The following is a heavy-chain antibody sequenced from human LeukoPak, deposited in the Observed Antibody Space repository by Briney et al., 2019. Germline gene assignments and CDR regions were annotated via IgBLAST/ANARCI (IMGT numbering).Heavy chain of an antibody. D-gene: IGHD6-13*01. CDR1: GYAFTGYY. CDR3: AREGAAARGFDP. J-gene: IGHJ5*02. V-gene: IGHV1-2*02. Sequence: ASVKVSCKASGYAFTGYYMHWVRQAPGQGLEWMGWINPNSGGTNYAQKFQGRVTMTRDTSISTAYMELSRLRSDDTAVYYCAREGAAARGFDPWGQGTLVTVSS. CDR2: INPNSGGT.